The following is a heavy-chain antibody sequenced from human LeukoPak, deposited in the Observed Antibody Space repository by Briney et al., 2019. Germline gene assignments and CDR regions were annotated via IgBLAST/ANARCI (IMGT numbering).Heavy chain of an antibody. CDR2: IYYSGST. D-gene: IGHD3-22*01. J-gene: IGHJ1*01. CDR3: ARSEPNYYDSSGYSVEYFQH. Sequence: SETLSLTCTVSGGSISSSSYYWGWIRQPPGKGLEWIGSIYYSGSTYYNPSLKSRVTISVDTSKNQFSLKLSSVTAADTAVYYCARSEPNYYDSSGYSVEYFQHWGQGTLVTVSS. CDR1: GGSISSSSYY. V-gene: IGHV4-39*01.